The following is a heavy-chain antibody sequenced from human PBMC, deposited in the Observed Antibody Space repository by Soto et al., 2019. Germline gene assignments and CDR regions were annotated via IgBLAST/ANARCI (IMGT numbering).Heavy chain of an antibody. Sequence: QVQLQQWGAGLLKPSETLSLTCAVSGGSFSGYYWSWIRQPPGKGLEWIGEINHSGRTNYNPSLRSRVTISVDTSKTQFTLKLSSVTAADTAVYYCARGRYCSGGSCYRNWFDPWGQGTLVTVSS. CDR1: GGSFSGYY. D-gene: IGHD2-15*01. CDR2: INHSGRT. CDR3: ARGRYCSGGSCYRNWFDP. V-gene: IGHV4-34*01. J-gene: IGHJ5*02.